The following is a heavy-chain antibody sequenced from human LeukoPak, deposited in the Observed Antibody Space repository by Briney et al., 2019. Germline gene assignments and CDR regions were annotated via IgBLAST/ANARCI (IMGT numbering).Heavy chain of an antibody. V-gene: IGHV3-30*03. CDR3: ARDGPAVIFFGYFEY. J-gene: IGHJ4*02. D-gene: IGHD2-21*01. CDR2: ISYDGSNK. Sequence: GGSLRLSCAASGSTFSKYVMHWVRQAPGKGLEWVATISYDGSNKYYADSVKGRFTISRDNSKNTLYLQMSSLKTEDTAVYYCARDGPAVIFFGYFEYWGQGTLVTVS. CDR1: GSTFSKYV.